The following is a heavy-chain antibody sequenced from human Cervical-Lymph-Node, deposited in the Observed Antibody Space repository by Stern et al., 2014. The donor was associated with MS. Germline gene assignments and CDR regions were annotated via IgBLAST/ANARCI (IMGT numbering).Heavy chain of an antibody. J-gene: IGHJ4*02. CDR1: GYTFTDYY. CDR3: ALMTTVTRGFDY. D-gene: IGHD4-17*01. Sequence: VHLVESGAEVKKTGASVKVSCQTSGYTFTDYYLHSVRQAPGQGLEWMGIINPSGGSTSYAQKFQGRVTLTRATSTGTVYMELSSLRSEDTAVYYCALMTTVTRGFDYWGQGTLVTVSS. V-gene: IGHV1-46*01. CDR2: INPSGGST.